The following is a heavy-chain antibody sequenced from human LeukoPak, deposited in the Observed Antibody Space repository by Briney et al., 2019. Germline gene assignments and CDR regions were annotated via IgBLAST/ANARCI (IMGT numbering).Heavy chain of an antibody. CDR2: IYYSGGT. V-gene: IGHV4-31*03. J-gene: IGHJ4*02. CDR3: ARGYCGSTSCYLADY. Sequence: PSQTLSLTCTVSGGSISSGGYYWSWIRQHPGKGLEWIGYIYYSGGTYYNPSLKSRVTISVDTSKNQFSLKLSSVTAADTAVYYCARGYCGSTSCYLADYWGQGTLVTVSS. CDR1: GGSISSGGYY. D-gene: IGHD2-2*01.